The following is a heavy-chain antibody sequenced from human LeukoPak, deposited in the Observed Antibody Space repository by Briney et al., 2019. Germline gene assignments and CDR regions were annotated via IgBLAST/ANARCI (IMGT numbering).Heavy chain of an antibody. D-gene: IGHD6-13*01. CDR3: ARDCSSTACQGPVLDF. J-gene: IGHJ4*02. CDR2: IHPSGGNP. Sequence: ASVKVSCKASGYTFTSHYVHWVRQAPGQGLEWMGIIHPSGGNPRSTENFQGRVTMTRDTSTSTVYLELRGLTSQDTAVYYCARDCSSTACQGPVLDFWGQGTLVTVSS. V-gene: IGHV1-46*01. CDR1: GYTFTSHY.